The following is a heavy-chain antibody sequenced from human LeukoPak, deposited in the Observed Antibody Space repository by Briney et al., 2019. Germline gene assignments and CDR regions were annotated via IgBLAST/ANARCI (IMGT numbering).Heavy chain of an antibody. J-gene: IGHJ4*02. CDR3: ARGGATRGRFEN. Sequence: GGSLRLSCAASGFTVSNNYMRWVRQAPGKGLEWVSSIYSRGSTSYVDSVKGRFTISRDNPKNSLYLQMNSLRAEDTAVYYCARGGATRGRFENWGQGTLVTVSS. D-gene: IGHD1-26*01. V-gene: IGHV3-53*01. CDR1: GFTVSNNY. CDR2: IYSRGST.